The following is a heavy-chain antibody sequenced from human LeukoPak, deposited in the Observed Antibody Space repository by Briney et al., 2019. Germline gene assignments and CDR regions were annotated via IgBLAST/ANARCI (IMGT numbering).Heavy chain of an antibody. D-gene: IGHD6-13*01. CDR1: GYTFTCYY. Sequence: GASVKVSCKASGYTFTCYYMHWVRQAPGQGLEWMGRINPNSGGTNYAQKFQGSVTMTRHTSISTAYMELSRLRSDDTAVYYCARDPPQQPGVPASAFDIWGQGTMVTVSS. V-gene: IGHV1-2*06. CDR2: INPNSGGT. CDR3: ARDPPQQPGVPASAFDI. J-gene: IGHJ3*02.